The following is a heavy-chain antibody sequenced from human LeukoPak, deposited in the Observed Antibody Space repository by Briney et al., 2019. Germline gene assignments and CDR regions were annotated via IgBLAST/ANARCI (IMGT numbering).Heavy chain of an antibody. CDR1: GGTYSSYA. V-gene: IGHV1-69*01. J-gene: IGHJ4*02. CDR2: IIPFFGTT. D-gene: IGHD3-16*01. CDR3: ASGICTAAYCQSEDGS. Sequence: ASVKVSCKASGGTYSSYALTWVRQAPGQGLEWVGEIIPFFGTTKYTQKFQGRVTITAEESTKTVYMELSSLQTDDTAVYYCASGICTAAYCQSEDGSWGQGTLVTVSS.